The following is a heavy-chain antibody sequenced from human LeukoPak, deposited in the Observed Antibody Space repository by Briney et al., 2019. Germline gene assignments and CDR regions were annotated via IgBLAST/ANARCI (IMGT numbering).Heavy chain of an antibody. J-gene: IGHJ6*02. D-gene: IGHD3-3*01. CDR3: AKERGWGYDFWSGNYGMDV. V-gene: IGHV3-30*04. Sequence: GGSLRLSCAASGFTFSSYAMHWVRQAPGKGLEWVAVISYDGSNKYYADSVKGRFTISRDNSKNTLYLQTNSLRAEDTAVYYCAKERGWGYDFWSGNYGMDVWGQGTTVTVSS. CDR2: ISYDGSNK. CDR1: GFTFSSYA.